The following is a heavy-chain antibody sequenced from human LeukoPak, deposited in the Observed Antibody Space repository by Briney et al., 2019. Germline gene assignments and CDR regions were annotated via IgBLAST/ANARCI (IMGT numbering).Heavy chain of an antibody. D-gene: IGHD2/OR15-2a*01. V-gene: IGHV3-48*01. CDR3: ARERKYYYMDV. CDR2: ISNTASAT. J-gene: IGHJ6*03. Sequence: PGGSLRLSCVGSEFDFSNFNMIWVRLAPGKGPEYISHISNTASATYYIDSVRGRFTISRDNARNTLYLQMDSLRAEDTAVYYCARERKYYYMDVWGKGTTVTVSS. CDR1: EFDFSNFN.